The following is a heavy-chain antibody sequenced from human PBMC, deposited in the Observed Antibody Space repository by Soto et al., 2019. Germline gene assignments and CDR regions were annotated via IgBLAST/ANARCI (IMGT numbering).Heavy chain of an antibody. D-gene: IGHD5-18*01. CDR2: ISGSGVST. CDR3: AKDSGYSYGYDAFDI. J-gene: IGHJ3*02. V-gene: IGHV3-23*01. Sequence: GGSLRLSCAASGFTFSSYAMSWVRQAPGKGLEWVSAISGSGVSTYYADSVKGRFTISRDNSKNTLYLQMSSLRAEDTAVFYCAKDSGYSYGYDAFDIWGQGTMVTV. CDR1: GFTFSSYA.